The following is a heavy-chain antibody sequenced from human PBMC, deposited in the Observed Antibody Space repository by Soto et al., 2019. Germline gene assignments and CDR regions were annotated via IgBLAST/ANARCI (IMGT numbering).Heavy chain of an antibody. J-gene: IGHJ3*02. D-gene: IGHD3-9*01. V-gene: IGHV4-59*01. CDR1: GGSISSYY. CDR3: ARCDILTGYLDAFDI. Sequence: SETLSLTCTVSGGSISSYYWSWIRQPPGKGLEWIGYIYYSGSTNYNPSLKSRVTISVDTSKNQFSLKLSSVTAADTAVYYCARCDILTGYLDAFDIWGQGTIVTVSS. CDR2: IYYSGST.